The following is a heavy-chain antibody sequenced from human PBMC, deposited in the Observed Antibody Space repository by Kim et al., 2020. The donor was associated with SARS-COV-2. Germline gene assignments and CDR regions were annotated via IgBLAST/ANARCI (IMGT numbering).Heavy chain of an antibody. J-gene: IGHJ4*02. CDR1: GFTFSSYG. CDR3: AKEVDSSGYYYFYFDY. D-gene: IGHD3-22*01. Sequence: GGSLRLSCAASGFTFSSYGMHWVRQAPGKGLEWVAVISYDGSNKYYADSVKGRFTISRDNSKNTLYLQMNSLRAEDTAVYYCAKEVDSSGYYYFYFDYWGQGTLVTVSS. CDR2: ISYDGSNK. V-gene: IGHV3-30*18.